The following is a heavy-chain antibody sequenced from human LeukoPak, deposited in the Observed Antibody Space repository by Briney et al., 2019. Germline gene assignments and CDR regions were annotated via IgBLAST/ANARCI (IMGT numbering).Heavy chain of an antibody. J-gene: IGHJ6*03. CDR1: GFTFSSYS. V-gene: IGHV3-21*01. D-gene: IGHD3-10*01. CDR3: ARVPATSLLPWFGELTSDYYMDV. CDR2: ISSSSSYI. Sequence: GGSLRLSCAASGFTFSSYSMNWVRQAPGKGLGWVSSISSSSSYIYYADSVKGRFTISRDNAKNSLYLQMNSPRAEDTAVYYCARVPATSLLPWFGELTSDYYMDVWGKGTTVTISS.